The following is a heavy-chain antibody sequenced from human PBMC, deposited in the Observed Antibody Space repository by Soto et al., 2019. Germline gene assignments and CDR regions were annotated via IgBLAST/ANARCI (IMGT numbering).Heavy chain of an antibody. D-gene: IGHD3-3*01. Sequence: EVQLVESGGGLVKPGGSLRLSCAASGFDFSSYSMNWVRQAPGKGLEWVSSINDDSSYIYYAHSLRGRFTISRDNAKESVYPQMNSLRAEATAVYYCVSDFGWYFRSAYMDVWGDGATVTVSS. CDR1: GFDFSSYS. V-gene: IGHV3-21*02. CDR2: INDDSSYI. J-gene: IGHJ6*03. CDR3: VSDFGWYFRSAYMDV.